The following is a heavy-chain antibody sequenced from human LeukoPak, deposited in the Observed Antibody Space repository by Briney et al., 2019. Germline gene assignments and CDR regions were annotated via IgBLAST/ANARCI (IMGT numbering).Heavy chain of an antibody. D-gene: IGHD6-13*01. CDR3: ATQQLVRFVLRFQH. CDR2: FYPEDGET. Sequence: ASVKVSCKVSGYTLTELSMHWVRQAPGKGLEWMGRFYPEDGETIYAQKFQGRVTMTGDTSTNTAYMELSSLRSEDTAVYYCATQQLVRFVLRFQHWGQGTLVTVSS. CDR1: GYTLTELS. V-gene: IGHV1-24*01. J-gene: IGHJ1*01.